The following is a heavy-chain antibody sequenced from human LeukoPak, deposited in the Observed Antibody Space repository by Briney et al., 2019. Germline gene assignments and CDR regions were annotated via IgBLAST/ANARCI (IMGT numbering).Heavy chain of an antibody. CDR3: SRQRSTSTYYFGLDV. V-gene: IGHV6-1*01. D-gene: IGHD6-6*01. J-gene: IGHJ6*02. Sequence: XXQXPSXXXXXXXXXYYRSKWNTDYAASVQNRITINPDTSTNQFSLQLKSATPEDTAVYYCSRQRSTSTYYFGLDVWGQGTTVTVSS. CDR2: XYYRSKWNT.